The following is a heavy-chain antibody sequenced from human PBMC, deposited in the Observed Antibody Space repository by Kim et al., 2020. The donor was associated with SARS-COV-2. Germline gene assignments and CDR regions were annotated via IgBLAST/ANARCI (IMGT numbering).Heavy chain of an antibody. Sequence: SETLSLTCTVSGGSNNAYYWTWIRQPPGKGLEWIGYIYNTGSTNYNPSLKSRVTISGDTSRNQFSLKLSSVTTADTAVYYCARGDYNSDWHYFDYWGQGTLVPVSS. J-gene: IGHJ4*02. CDR1: GGSNNAYY. CDR3: ARGDYNSDWHYFDY. V-gene: IGHV4-59*01. D-gene: IGHD6-19*01. CDR2: IYNTGST.